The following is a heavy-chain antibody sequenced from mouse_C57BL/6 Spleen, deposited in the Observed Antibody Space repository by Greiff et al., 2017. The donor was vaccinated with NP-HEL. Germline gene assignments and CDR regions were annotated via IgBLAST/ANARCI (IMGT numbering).Heavy chain of an antibody. Sequence: EVKVVESGGGLVQSGRSLRLSCATSGFTFSDFYMEWVRQAPGKGLEWIAASRNKANDYTTEYSASVKGRFIVSRDTSQSILYLQMNALRAEDTAIYYCARDYGKRAMDYWGQGTSVTVSS. CDR2: SRNKANDYTT. CDR1: GFTFSDFY. CDR3: ARDYGKRAMDY. D-gene: IGHD2-1*01. V-gene: IGHV7-1*01. J-gene: IGHJ4*01.